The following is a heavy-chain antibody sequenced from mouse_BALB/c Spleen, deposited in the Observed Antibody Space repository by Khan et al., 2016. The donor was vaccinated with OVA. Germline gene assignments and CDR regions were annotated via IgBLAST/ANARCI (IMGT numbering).Heavy chain of an antibody. J-gene: IGHJ4*01. D-gene: IGHD2-3*01. CDR1: GYTFTDYS. CDR2: INTETGEP. V-gene: IGHV9-2-1*01. CDR3: ARWLLRGNYYAMDY. Sequence: QVQLKQSGPELKKPGETVKISCKASGYTFTDYSMHWVKQAPGKGLKWMGWINTETGEPTYADDFKGRFAFSLETSASTAYLQINNLKNEDTATYFCARWLLRGNYYAMDYWGQGNSVTGAS.